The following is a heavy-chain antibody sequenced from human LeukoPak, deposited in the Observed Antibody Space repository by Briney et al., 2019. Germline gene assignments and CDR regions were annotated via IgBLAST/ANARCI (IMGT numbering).Heavy chain of an antibody. V-gene: IGHV1-24*01. CDR3: ATVGVGQWLSDGSGWFDP. CDR2: FDPEDGET. D-gene: IGHD6-19*01. J-gene: IGHJ5*02. Sequence: ASVKVSCKVSGYTLTELSMHWVRQAPGKGLEWMGDFDPEDGETIYAQKFQGRVTMTEDTSTDTAYMELSSLRSEDTAVYYCATVGVGQWLSDGSGWFDPWGQGTLVTVSS. CDR1: GYTLTELS.